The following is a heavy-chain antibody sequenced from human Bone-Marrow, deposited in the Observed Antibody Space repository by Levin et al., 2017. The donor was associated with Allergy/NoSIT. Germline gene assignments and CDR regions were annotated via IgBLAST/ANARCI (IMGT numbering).Heavy chain of an antibody. CDR2: TSYDGGNK. D-gene: IGHD3-3*02. V-gene: IGHV3-30*18. CDR1: GITFGSYG. Sequence: GGSLRLSCAASGITFGSYGMHWVRQAPGKGLEWVAVTSYDGGNKYYADSVKGRFTISRDNSKNTLYLQMNSLRVEDTAVYYCAKDGHFGRQNSFYNMDVWGQGTTVTVSS. J-gene: IGHJ6*02. CDR3: AKDGHFGRQNSFYNMDV.